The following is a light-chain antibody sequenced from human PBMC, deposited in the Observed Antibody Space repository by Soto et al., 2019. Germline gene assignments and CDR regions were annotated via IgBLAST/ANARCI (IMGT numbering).Light chain of an antibody. V-gene: IGLV2-14*01. CDR2: EVS. J-gene: IGLJ2*01. Sequence: QSVLTQPPSVSGAPGQTVTISCTGSSCDIGGDYYVHWYQKLPGKAPKLIIFEVSNRPSGISDRFSGFKSGNTAYLTISGVQPEDEADYYCSSYTTSTTVVFGGGTKLTVL. CDR3: SSYTTSTTVV. CDR1: SCDIGGDYY.